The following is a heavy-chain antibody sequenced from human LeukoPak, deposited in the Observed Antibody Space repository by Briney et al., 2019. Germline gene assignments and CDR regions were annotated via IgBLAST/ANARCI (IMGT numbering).Heavy chain of an antibody. D-gene: IGHD4-17*01. Sequence: GGSLRLSCAASGFTFSSYGMHWVRQAPGKGLEWVAVISYDGSNKYYADSVKGRFAISRDNSKNTLYLQMSGLRPEDTAIYYCAKGDYGDYKLIDYWGQGTLVTVSS. V-gene: IGHV3-30*18. J-gene: IGHJ4*02. CDR3: AKGDYGDYKLIDY. CDR2: ISYDGSNK. CDR1: GFTFSSYG.